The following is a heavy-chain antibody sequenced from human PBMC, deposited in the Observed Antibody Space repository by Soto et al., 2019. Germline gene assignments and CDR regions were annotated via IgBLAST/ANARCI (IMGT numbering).Heavy chain of an antibody. D-gene: IGHD3-22*01. V-gene: IGHV1-2*02. Sequence: ASVKVSCKTSGYSFTGYYIHWVRQAPGQGLEWMGWINPNSGATLYARKFQDRVIVSRDTSISTAFMELSSLSSDDTAVYYCARGPFNYDSSGYYVYWGQGTLVTVSS. J-gene: IGHJ1*01. CDR1: GYSFTGYY. CDR3: ARGPFNYDSSGYYVY. CDR2: INPNSGAT.